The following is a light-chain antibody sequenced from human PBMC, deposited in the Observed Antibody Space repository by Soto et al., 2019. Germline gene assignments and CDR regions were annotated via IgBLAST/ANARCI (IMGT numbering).Light chain of an antibody. CDR2: EGS. Sequence: QSALTQPASVSVSPGQSITISCTGTSSDVGSYNLVSWYQQHPGKAPKLMIYEGSKRPSGVSNRFSGSKSGNTASLTISGLQAEDEADYYCCSYAGSSTLVFGTGTRSPS. J-gene: IGLJ1*01. CDR3: CSYAGSSTLV. CDR1: SSDVGSYNL. V-gene: IGLV2-23*01.